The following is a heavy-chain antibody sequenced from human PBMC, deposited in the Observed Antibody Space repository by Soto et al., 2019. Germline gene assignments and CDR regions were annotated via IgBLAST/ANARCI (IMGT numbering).Heavy chain of an antibody. V-gene: IGHV1-58*01. Sequence: SVKVSCKASGFTFTSSAVQWVRQARGQRLEWIGWIVVGSGNTNYAQKFQERVTITRDMSTSTAYMELSSLRSDDTAVYYCEADSPPDLRFLVPTSGMDVWGQGTTVTVSS. CDR1: GFTFTSSA. CDR2: IVVGSGNT. D-gene: IGHD3-3*01. J-gene: IGHJ6*02. CDR3: EADSPPDLRFLVPTSGMDV.